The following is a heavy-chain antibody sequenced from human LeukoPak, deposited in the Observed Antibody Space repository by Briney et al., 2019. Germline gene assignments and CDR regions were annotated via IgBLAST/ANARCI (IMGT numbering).Heavy chain of an antibody. CDR2: IYHSGST. Sequence: NPSQTLSLTCAVSGGSISSGGYSWSWIRQPPGKGLEWIGYIYHSGSTYYNPSLKSRVTISVDTSKNQFSLKLSSVTAADTAVYYCARPAGAFDIWGQGTMVTVSS. V-gene: IGHV4-30-2*03. CDR1: GGSISSGGYS. CDR3: ARPAGAFDI. J-gene: IGHJ3*02.